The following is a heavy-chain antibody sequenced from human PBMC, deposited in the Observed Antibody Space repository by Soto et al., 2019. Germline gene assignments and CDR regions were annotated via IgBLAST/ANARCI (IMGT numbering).Heavy chain of an antibody. CDR1: GYSFTSYW. Sequence: GEFLKISCEGSGYSFTSYWISWVRQMPGKGLEWMGNIDPNDSSTNYSPSFQGHVTISADKSINTVYLEWGNLKASDTAMYYCARDGDTTMISLGYYYGIDVWGQGTTVTVSS. CDR3: ARDGDTTMISLGYYYGIDV. V-gene: IGHV5-10-1*01. D-gene: IGHD5-18*01. CDR2: IDPNDSST. J-gene: IGHJ6*02.